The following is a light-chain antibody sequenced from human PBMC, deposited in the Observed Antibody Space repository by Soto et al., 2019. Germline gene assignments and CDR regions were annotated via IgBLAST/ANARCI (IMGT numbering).Light chain of an antibody. CDR1: QSISNY. V-gene: IGKV3-11*01. J-gene: IGKJ5*01. CDR2: AS. Sequence: EIVLTQSPATLSLSPGERATLSCRASQSISNYYASNRATGIPARFSGSGSGTDFTLTISSLEPEDFAVYYCQQRTNWPLITFGQGTRLEIK. CDR3: QQRTNWPLIT.